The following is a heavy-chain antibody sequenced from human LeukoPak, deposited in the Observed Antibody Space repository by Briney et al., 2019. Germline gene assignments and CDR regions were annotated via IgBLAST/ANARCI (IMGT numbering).Heavy chain of an antibody. J-gene: IGHJ4*02. CDR2: ISNNGDTI. V-gene: IGHV3-11*01. CDR1: GFTFSDDF. Sequence: GGSLRLSCVAPGFTFSDDFMTWIRQAPGKGLEWLLYISNNGDTIYYADSVKGRFTISRDNAKNSLFLQMNSLRADDTAVYYCARAGVVVAGTRYFDSWGQGILVSVSS. CDR3: ARAGVVVAGTRYFDS. D-gene: IGHD2-15*01.